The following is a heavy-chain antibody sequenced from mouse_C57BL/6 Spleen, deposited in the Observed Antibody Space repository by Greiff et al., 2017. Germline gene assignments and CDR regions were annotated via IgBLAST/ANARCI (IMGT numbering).Heavy chain of an antibody. CDR1: GFTFSSYA. CDR2: ISDGGSYT. J-gene: IGHJ3*01. V-gene: IGHV5-4*01. CDR3: AREDYGSSKGFAY. D-gene: IGHD1-1*01. Sequence: EVKLMESGGGLVKPGGSLKLSCAASGFTFSSYAMSWVRQTPEKRLEWVATISDGGSYTYYPDNVKGRFTISRDNAKTNLYLQMSHLKSEDTAMYYCAREDYGSSKGFAYWGQGTLVTVSA.